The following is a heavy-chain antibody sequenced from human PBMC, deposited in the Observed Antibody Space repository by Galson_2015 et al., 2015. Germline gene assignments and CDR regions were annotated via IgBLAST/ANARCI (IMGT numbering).Heavy chain of an antibody. Sequence: SLRLSCAASGFTFSSYSMNWVRQAPGKGLEWVSYSSSSSSTIYYADSVKGRFTISRDNAKNSLYLQMNSLRDEDTAVYYCARDTGYSSGWYYWYFDLWGRGTLVTVSS. V-gene: IGHV3-48*02. CDR2: SSSSSSTI. D-gene: IGHD6-19*01. CDR3: ARDTGYSSGWYYWYFDL. J-gene: IGHJ2*01. CDR1: GFTFSSYS.